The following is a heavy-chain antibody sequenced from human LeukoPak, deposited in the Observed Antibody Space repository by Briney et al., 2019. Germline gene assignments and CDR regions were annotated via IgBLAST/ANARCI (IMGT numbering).Heavy chain of an antibody. V-gene: IGHV4-38-2*02. Sequence: PSETLSLTCTVSGYSISSAYYWGWIRQPPGKGLAWIGTISHDESTYYNPSLKSRVTISVDTSKNQFSLKLSSVTAADTAVYYCARSGYSNNFDYWGQGTLVTVSS. CDR3: ARSGYSNNFDY. J-gene: IGHJ4*02. CDR1: GYSISSAYY. D-gene: IGHD4-11*01. CDR2: ISHDEST.